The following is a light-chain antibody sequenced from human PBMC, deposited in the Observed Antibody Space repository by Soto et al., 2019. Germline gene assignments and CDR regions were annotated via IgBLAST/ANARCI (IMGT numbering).Light chain of an antibody. CDR1: QSISSY. CDR2: AAS. CDR3: QQYYSYPLT. V-gene: IGKV1-39*01. J-gene: IGKJ4*01. Sequence: DIQMTQSPSSLSASVGYRVTITCLASQSISSYLNWYQQKPGKAPKLLIYAASTLQSGVPSRFSGSGSGTDFTLTISCLQSEDFATYYCQQYYSYPLTFGGGTKVDI.